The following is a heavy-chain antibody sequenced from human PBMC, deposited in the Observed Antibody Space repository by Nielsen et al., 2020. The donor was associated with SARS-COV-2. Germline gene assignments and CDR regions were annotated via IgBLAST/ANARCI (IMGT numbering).Heavy chain of an antibody. Sequence: SVKGRFTISRGNAKKSLYVQMNSLRAEDTAVYYCAREPYCSTTSCRGRLVYWGQGTLVSVSS. J-gene: IGHJ4*02. D-gene: IGHD2-2*01. V-gene: IGHV3-11*06. CDR3: AREPYCSTTSCRGRLVY.